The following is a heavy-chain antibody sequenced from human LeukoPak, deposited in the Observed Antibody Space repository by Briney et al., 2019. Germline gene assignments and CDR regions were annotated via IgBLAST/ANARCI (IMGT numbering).Heavy chain of an antibody. CDR2: ISSSSSYI. CDR1: GFTFSSYS. J-gene: IGHJ4*02. Sequence: PGGSLRLSCAASGFTFSSYSMNWVRQAPGKGLEWVSSISSSSSYIYYADSVKGRFTISRDNAKNSLYLQMNSLRAEDTAVYYCARMGIVVVPAALDYWGQGTLVTVSS. CDR3: ARMGIVVVPAALDY. D-gene: IGHD2-2*01. V-gene: IGHV3-21*01.